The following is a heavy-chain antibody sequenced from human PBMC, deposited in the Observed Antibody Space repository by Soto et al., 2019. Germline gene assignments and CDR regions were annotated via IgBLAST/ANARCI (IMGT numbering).Heavy chain of an antibody. J-gene: IGHJ4*02. D-gene: IGHD6-6*01. CDR1: GFTFSSYA. CDR2: MSGSDDST. V-gene: IGHV3-23*01. Sequence: EVQLLESGGGLVQPGESLRLSCAASGFTFSSYAMSWVRQAPGKGLEWVSVMSGSDDSTYYADSVKGRFTISRDNSKNTLYLQMNSLRAEDTAVYYCAKRSSSSTFDYWGQATLVTVSS. CDR3: AKRSSSSTFDY.